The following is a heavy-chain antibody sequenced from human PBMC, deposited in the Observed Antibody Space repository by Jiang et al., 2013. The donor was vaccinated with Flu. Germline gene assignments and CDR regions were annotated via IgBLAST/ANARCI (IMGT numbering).Heavy chain of an antibody. CDR2: IHHSGTT. Sequence: PGLVKPSGTLSLTCAVSDGSISSDNWWSWIRQPPGKGLEWIGEIHHSGTTNYNPSLRSRVTISVDTSKNQFSLKLSSVTAADTAVYYCARDLFHYDSSGYEGYNWFDPWGQGTLVTVSS. CDR3: ARDLFHYDSSGYEGYNWFDP. J-gene: IGHJ5*02. V-gene: IGHV4-4*02. D-gene: IGHD3-22*01. CDR1: DGSISSDNW.